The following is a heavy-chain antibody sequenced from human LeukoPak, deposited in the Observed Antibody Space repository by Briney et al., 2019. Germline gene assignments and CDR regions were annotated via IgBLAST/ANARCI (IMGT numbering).Heavy chain of an antibody. CDR1: GDSISSYY. V-gene: IGHV4-59*07. CDR3: ARTTEGGYTHDYFYYYYMDV. J-gene: IGHJ6*03. Sequence: SDTLSLTCTVSGDSISSYYWRWIRQPPGKGLEWIGEINHSGSTNYNPSLKSRVTISVDTSKNQFSLKLTSVTAADTAVYYCARTTEGGYTHDYFYYYYMDVWGKGTTVTISS. D-gene: IGHD5-18*01. CDR2: INHSGST.